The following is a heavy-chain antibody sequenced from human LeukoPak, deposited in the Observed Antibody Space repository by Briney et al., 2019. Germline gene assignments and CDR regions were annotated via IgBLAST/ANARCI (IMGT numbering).Heavy chain of an antibody. CDR3: ARDLSLAVAGTGGFDY. CDR1: GYTFTSYA. V-gene: IGHV1-3*03. Sequence: ASVKASCKASGYTFTSYAMHWVRQAPGQRLEWMGWINAGNGNTKYSQEFQGRVTITRDTSASTAYMELSSLRSEDMAVYYCARDLSLAVAGTGGFDYWGQGTLVTVSS. J-gene: IGHJ4*02. CDR2: INAGNGNT. D-gene: IGHD6-19*01.